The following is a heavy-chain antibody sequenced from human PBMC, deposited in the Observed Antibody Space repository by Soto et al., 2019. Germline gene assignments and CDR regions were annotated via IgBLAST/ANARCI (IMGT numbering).Heavy chain of an antibody. D-gene: IGHD3-9*01. V-gene: IGHV3-73*01. CDR2: IGRRGETSAN. J-gene: IGHJ4*02. CDR3: SRDAYDWFFN. Sequence: GGSLRLSVSASRFTLGPSALQWVRQPRGKGLEWPGRIGRRGETSANTYAAYVKGSFTIPRDDSKKTAYLQMNSLESADTAVYYCSRDAYDWFFNWGRGTLVTVSS. CDR1: RFTLGPSA.